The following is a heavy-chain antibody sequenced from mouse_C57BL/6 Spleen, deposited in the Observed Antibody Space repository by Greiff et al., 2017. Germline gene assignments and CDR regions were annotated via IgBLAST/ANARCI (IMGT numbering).Heavy chain of an antibody. J-gene: IGHJ4*01. D-gene: IGHD1-1*01. CDR1: GYTFTSYW. CDR2: IDPNSGGT. CDR3: ARGEAYYYGSRRGYAMDY. V-gene: IGHV1-72*01. Sequence: QVHVKQPRAELVKPGASVKLSCKASGYTFTSYWMHWVKQRPGRGLEWIGRIDPNSGGTKYNEKFKSKATLTVDKPSSTAYMQLSSLTSEDSAVYYCARGEAYYYGSRRGYAMDYWGQGTSVTVSS.